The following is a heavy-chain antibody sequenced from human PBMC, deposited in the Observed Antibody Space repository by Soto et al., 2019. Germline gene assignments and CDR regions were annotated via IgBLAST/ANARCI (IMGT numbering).Heavy chain of an antibody. Sequence: QVQLVESGGGVVQPGRSLSLSCAASGFTFSSYAMHWVRQAPGQGLEWVAVISYDGSNKYYADSVKGRCTISSDNSKTTLYLQMNILRAEDTAVYYCERSHFEVVAATRYDDYGMDVWGQGTTVTVSS. CDR2: ISYDGSNK. V-gene: IGHV3-30-3*01. CDR1: GFTFSSYA. J-gene: IGHJ6*02. CDR3: ERSHFEVVAATRYDDYGMDV. D-gene: IGHD2-15*01.